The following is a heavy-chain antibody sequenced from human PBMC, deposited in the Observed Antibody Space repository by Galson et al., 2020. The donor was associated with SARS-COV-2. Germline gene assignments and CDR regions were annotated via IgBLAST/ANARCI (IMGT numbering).Heavy chain of an antibody. CDR3: AGPSEVTGYWAFDI. D-gene: IGHD3-9*01. J-gene: IGHJ3*02. CDR1: GFIFTSSW. CDR2: INHDGGAK. V-gene: IGHV3-7*01. Sequence: GESLKISCAVSGFIFTSSWMSWVRQAPGKGLEWVANINHDGGAKNYVDSVKGRFIISRDNAKNSLFLQMDGLRADDTAVYFCAGPSEVTGYWAFDIWGQGTMVTVSS.